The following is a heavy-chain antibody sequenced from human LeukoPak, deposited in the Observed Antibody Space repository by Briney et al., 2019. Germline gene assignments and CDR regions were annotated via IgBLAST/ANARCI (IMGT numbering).Heavy chain of an antibody. V-gene: IGHV7-4-1*02. Sequence: VASVRVSCKAPGYTFISSSMCWGPEGPGQGLWWRGSINTNTVIPNSAQAFTGRFVFSLDTSVRTAYAQISSLKVEDTAVYYCARSIGAAGYMDVWDRGTAVTVSS. CDR2: INTNTVIP. CDR1: GYTFISSS. CDR3: ARSIGAAGYMDV. D-gene: IGHD6-13*01. J-gene: IGHJ6*03.